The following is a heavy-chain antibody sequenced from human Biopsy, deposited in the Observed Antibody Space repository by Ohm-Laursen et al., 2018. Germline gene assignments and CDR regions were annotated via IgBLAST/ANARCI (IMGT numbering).Heavy chain of an antibody. Sequence: SLRPSCAASGFGMYAMHWVRQPPGKGLEWLAVIAYDGSNKYYAESVKGRFTISRDRSRDTVHLQMNSLRYEDTALYYCAKDGGQWLGGAFDIWGHGTMVSVSS. CDR1: GFGMYA. J-gene: IGHJ3*02. V-gene: IGHV3-30*18. CDR2: IAYDGSNK. D-gene: IGHD6-19*01. CDR3: AKDGGQWLGGAFDI.